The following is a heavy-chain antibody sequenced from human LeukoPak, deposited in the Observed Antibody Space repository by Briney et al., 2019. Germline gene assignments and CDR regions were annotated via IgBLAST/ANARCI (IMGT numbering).Heavy chain of an antibody. CDR1: GFTFSSYG. V-gene: IGHV3-33*01. D-gene: IGHD3-22*01. CDR3: ARGYYYDSRPCDY. J-gene: IGHJ4*02. CDR2: IWYDGSNK. Sequence: HPGGSLRLSRAASGFTFSSYGMHWVRQAPGKGLEWVAVIWYDGSNKYYADSVKGRFTISRDNSKNTLYLQMNSLRAEDTAVYYCARGYYYDSRPCDYWGQGTLVTVSS.